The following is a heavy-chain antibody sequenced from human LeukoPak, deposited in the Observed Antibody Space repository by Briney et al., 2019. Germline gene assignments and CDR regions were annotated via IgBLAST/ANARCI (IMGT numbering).Heavy chain of an antibody. Sequence: ASVKVSCKVSGYTLTELSMHWVRQAPGKGLEWMGGFDPEDGETIYAQKFQGGVTMTEDTSTDTAYMELSSLRSEDTAVYYCATGFAAAVSNPDYWGQGTLVTVSS. J-gene: IGHJ4*02. CDR1: GYTLTELS. D-gene: IGHD6-13*01. CDR3: ATGFAAAVSNPDY. V-gene: IGHV1-24*01. CDR2: FDPEDGET.